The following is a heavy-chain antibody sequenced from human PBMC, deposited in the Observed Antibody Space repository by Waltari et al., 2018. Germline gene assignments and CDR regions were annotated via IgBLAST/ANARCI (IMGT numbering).Heavy chain of an antibody. CDR2: INPXSGGT. CDR3: ARXWAGSTANWFDX. CDR1: GYSFTAYS. Sequence: VPXXQSAAEXKKPXASGKVACXASGYSFTAYSILWVRQVPGQGLEWMXWINPXSGGTXYAQKFQDWVXMTRDTSISTAYMDLRRXRSDDTAVXYXARXWAGSTANWFDXWGQGTLVTVSS. V-gene: IGHV1-2*04. J-gene: IGHJ5*01. D-gene: IGHD3-16*01.